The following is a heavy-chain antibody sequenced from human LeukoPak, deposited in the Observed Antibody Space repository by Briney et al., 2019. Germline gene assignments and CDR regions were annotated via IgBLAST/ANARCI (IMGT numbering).Heavy chain of an antibody. CDR3: ARDNTAMGINWFDP. V-gene: IGHV3-74*01. CDR1: GFSFSSTW. Sequence: GGSLRLSCAASGFSFSSTWMHWVRQVPGKGLVWVSRINSDGSTIYADSVKGRFTISRDNTKNTLYLQMNSLRAEDTAVYYCARDNTAMGINWFDPWGQGTLVTVSS. CDR2: INSDGST. D-gene: IGHD5-18*01. J-gene: IGHJ5*02.